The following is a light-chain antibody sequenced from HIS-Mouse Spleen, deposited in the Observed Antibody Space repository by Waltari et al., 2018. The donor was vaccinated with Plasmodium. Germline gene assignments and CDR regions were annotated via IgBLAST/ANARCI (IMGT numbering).Light chain of an antibody. J-gene: IGLJ3*02. V-gene: IGLV3-10*01. CDR3: YSTDSSGNHRV. CDR1: ALPKNY. CDR2: EDS. Sequence: SSELTQPPSVSVSPGQPARLTCSGGALPKNYAYWYQQKSGQAPVLVIYEDSKRPSGIPERFSGSSSGTMATLTISGAQVEDEADYYCYSTDSSGNHRVFGGGTKLTVL.